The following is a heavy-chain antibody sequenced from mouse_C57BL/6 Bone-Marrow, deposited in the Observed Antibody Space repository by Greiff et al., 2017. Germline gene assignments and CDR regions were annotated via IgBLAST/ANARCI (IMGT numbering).Heavy chain of an antibody. CDR1: GFSLTSYA. V-gene: IGHV2-9-1*01. CDR2: IWTGGGT. Sequence: VQLQQSGPGLVAPSQSLSITCTVSGFSLTSYAISWVRQPPGKGLEWLGVIWTGGGTNYNSALKSRLSISTDNSKSQVFLKMNSLQTDDTARYYCARNHYYDYIYDAMDDWGQGTSVTVSS. D-gene: IGHD2-4*01. J-gene: IGHJ4*01. CDR3: ARNHYYDYIYDAMDD.